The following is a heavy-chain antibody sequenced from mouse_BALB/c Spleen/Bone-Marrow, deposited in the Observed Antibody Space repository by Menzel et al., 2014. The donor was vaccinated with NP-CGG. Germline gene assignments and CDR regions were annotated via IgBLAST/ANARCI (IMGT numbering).Heavy chain of an antibody. V-gene: IGHV6-6*02. CDR3: TTGFAY. CDR2: IRLKSHNYAT. CDR1: GFTFSNYW. Sequence: EVQLVESGGGLVQPGGSMKLSCVASGFTFSNYWMNWVRRSPEKGLEWVAEIRLKSHNYATRYAESVKGRFTISRDDSKSSVYLQMNNLRAEDTGIYYCTTGFAYWGQGTLVTVSA. J-gene: IGHJ3*01.